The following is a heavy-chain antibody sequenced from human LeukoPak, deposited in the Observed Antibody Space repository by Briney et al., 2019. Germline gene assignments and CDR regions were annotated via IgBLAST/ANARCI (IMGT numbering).Heavy chain of an antibody. J-gene: IGHJ4*02. Sequence: ASVTVSCKASGYSFTSYGFSWVRQAPGQGLEWMGWISPYNGNTNYAQKLQGRVTMTTDTSTSTAFMELRSLRSDDTAVYYCARGDERREWLLSYWGQGTLVTVSS. CDR3: ARGDERREWLLSY. D-gene: IGHD3-3*01. CDR1: GYSFTSYG. CDR2: ISPYNGNT. V-gene: IGHV1-18*01.